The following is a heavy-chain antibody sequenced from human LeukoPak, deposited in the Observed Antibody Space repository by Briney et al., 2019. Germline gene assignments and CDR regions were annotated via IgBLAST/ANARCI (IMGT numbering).Heavy chain of an antibody. V-gene: IGHV4-4*07. CDR3: ASGPKGGGSYMGWFDP. Sequence: SETLSLSCAVSGGSISSYFWSWLRQPAGKGLEGIGRIYTSGSTNYNPSLKSRVTMSVDTSKNQFSLKLSSVTAADTAVYYCASGPKGGGSYMGWFDPWGQGTLVTVSS. CDR2: IYTSGST. J-gene: IGHJ5*02. D-gene: IGHD1-26*01. CDR1: GGSISSYF.